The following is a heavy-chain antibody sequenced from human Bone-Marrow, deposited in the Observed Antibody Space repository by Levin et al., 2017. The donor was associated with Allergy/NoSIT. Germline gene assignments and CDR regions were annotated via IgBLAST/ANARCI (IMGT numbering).Heavy chain of an antibody. CDR3: ARDGIGSNYYGSGSYYNQRNSNWFDP. J-gene: IGHJ5*02. D-gene: IGHD3-10*01. CDR2: IWYDGSNK. CDR1: GFTFSSYG. V-gene: IGHV3-33*01. Sequence: GGSLRLSCAASGFTFSSYGMHWVRQAPGKGLEWVAVIWYDGSNKYYADSVKGRFTISRDNSKNTLYLQMNSLRAEDTAVYYCARDGIGSNYYGSGSYYNQRNSNWFDPWGQGTLVTVSS.